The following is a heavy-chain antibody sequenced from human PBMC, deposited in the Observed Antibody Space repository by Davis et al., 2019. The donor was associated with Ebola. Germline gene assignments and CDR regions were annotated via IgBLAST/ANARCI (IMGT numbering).Heavy chain of an antibody. D-gene: IGHD3-22*01. CDR1: GGSISSSY. J-gene: IGHJ4*02. V-gene: IGHV4-59*01. CDR3: ARLVALYDNSGYAYLDY. CDR2: VDYTGST. Sequence: SETLSLTCTVSGGSISSSYWSWIRQPPGKGLEWIGYVDYTGSTTSNPSLKSRVTISVDTSRSQFSLTLSSVTAADTAVYYCARLVALYDNSGYAYLDYWGQGILVTVSS.